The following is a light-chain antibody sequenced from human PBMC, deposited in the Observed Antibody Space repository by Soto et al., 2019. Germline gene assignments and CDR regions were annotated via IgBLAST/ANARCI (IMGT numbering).Light chain of an antibody. CDR2: DVS. CDR1: SSDVGGYNY. CDR3: SSYTTSNTRQIV. V-gene: IGLV2-14*01. J-gene: IGLJ1*01. Sequence: QSALTQPASVSGSPGQSITISCTGPSSDVGGYNYVSWYQQHPGKAPKFMIYDVSNRPSGVSSRFSGSKSGNTASLTISGLQAEDEADYYCSSYTTSNTRQIVFGTGTKVTVL.